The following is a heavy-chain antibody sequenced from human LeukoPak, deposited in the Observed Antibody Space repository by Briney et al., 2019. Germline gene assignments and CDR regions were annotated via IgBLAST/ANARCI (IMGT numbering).Heavy chain of an antibody. Sequence: GGSLRLSCAASGFTFSSYAMSWVRQAPGKGLEWVSAISGSGGSTYYADSVKGRFTISRDNSKNTLYLQMNSLRAEDTAVYYCARARGYSYVQIDYWGQGTLVTVSS. V-gene: IGHV3-23*01. CDR2: ISGSGGST. CDR1: GFTFSSYA. CDR3: ARARGYSYVQIDY. D-gene: IGHD5-18*01. J-gene: IGHJ4*02.